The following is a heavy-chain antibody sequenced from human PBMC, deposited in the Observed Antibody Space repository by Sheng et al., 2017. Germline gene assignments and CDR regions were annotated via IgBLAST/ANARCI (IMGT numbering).Heavy chain of an antibody. D-gene: IGHD4-4*01. CDR1: GFTFSNAW. V-gene: IGHV3-15*01. Sequence: EVQLVESGGGLVKPGGSLRLSCAASGFTFSNAWMSWVRQAPGKGLEWVGRIKSKTDGGTTDYAAPVKGRFTISRDDSKNTLYLQMNSLKTEDTAVYYCTTRTTGVFYYMDVWGQGTTVTVSS. CDR2: IKSKTDGGTT. J-gene: IGHJ6*03. CDR3: TTRTTGVFYYMDV.